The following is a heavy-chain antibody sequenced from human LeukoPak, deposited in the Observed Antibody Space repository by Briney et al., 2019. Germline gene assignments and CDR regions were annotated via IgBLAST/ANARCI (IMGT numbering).Heavy chain of an antibody. V-gene: IGHV3-7*01. CDR1: GFTFSSYG. CDR3: ARDKRVGATILDY. CDR2: IKQDGSEI. Sequence: GGSLRLSCAASGFTFSSYGMSWVRQAPGKGLEWVANIKQDGSEIYYVDSVKGRFTISRDNAESSLSLQMNSLTAEDTAVYYCARDKRVGATILDYWGRGTLVTVSS. J-gene: IGHJ4*02. D-gene: IGHD1-26*01.